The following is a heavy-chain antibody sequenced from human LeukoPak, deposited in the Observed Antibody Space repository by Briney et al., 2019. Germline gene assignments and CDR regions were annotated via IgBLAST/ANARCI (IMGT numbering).Heavy chain of an antibody. CDR2: ISYDGSNK. Sequence: GGSLGLSCAASGFTFSSYAMHWVRQAPGKGLEWVAVISYDGSNKYYADSVKGRFTISRDNSKNTLYLQMNSLRAEDTAVYYCARGSRNVMDYWGQGTLVTVSS. CDR1: GFTFSSYA. J-gene: IGHJ4*02. V-gene: IGHV3-30*04. D-gene: IGHD1-1*01. CDR3: ARGSRNVMDY.